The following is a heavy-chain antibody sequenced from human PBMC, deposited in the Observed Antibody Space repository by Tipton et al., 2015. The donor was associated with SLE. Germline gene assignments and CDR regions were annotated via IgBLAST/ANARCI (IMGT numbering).Heavy chain of an antibody. V-gene: IGHV4-59*01. CDR2: IYYSGST. D-gene: IGHD3-16*01. J-gene: IGHJ6*02. Sequence: LRLSCTVSGGSISSYYWSWIRQPPGKGLEWIGNIYYSGSTNHNPSLKSRVTISLDTSKNQFSLKLSSVTAADTAVYYCARDSKMYVWYYGMDVWGQGITVTVSS. CDR1: GGSISSYY. CDR3: ARDSKMYVWYYGMDV.